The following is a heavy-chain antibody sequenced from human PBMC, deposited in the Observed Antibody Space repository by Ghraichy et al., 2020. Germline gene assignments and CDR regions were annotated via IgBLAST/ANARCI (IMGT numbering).Heavy chain of an antibody. V-gene: IGHV3-23*01. CDR2: ISGSGGST. Sequence: GESLNISCAASGFTFSSYAMSWVRQAPGKGLEWVSAISGSGGSTYYADSVKGRFTISRDNSKNTLYLQMNSLRAEDTAVYYCAKNLEWLFVNTAFDIWGQGTMVTVSS. CDR3: AKNLEWLFVNTAFDI. J-gene: IGHJ3*02. D-gene: IGHD3-3*01. CDR1: GFTFSSYA.